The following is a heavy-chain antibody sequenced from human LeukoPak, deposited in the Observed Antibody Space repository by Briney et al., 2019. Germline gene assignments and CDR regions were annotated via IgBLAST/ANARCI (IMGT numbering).Heavy chain of an antibody. J-gene: IGHJ5*02. Sequence: GGSLRLSCAASGFTFSRYWMHWVRQAPGKGLVWVSRINSDGSATTYADFVKGRFTISRDNAKNTLYLQMNSLRGDDTAMYYCERDYGAWGQGTLVTVSP. D-gene: IGHD4/OR15-4a*01. CDR3: ERDYGA. CDR1: GFTFSRYW. V-gene: IGHV3-74*03. CDR2: INSDGSAT.